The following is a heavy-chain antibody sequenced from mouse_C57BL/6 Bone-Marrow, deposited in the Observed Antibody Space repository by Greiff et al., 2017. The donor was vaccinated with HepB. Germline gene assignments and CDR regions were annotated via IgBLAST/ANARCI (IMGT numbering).Heavy chain of an antibody. V-gene: IGHV10-1*01. CDR3: VRHPDGYDAFAY. CDR2: IGSKSNNYAT. D-gene: IGHD2-2*01. Sequence: EVKVEESGGGLVQPKGSLKLSCAASGFSFNTYAMNWVRQAPGKGLEWVARIGSKSNNYATYYADSVKDRFTISRDDSESMLYLQMNNFKTEDTAMYYCVRHPDGYDAFAYWGQGTLVTVSA. J-gene: IGHJ3*01. CDR1: GFSFNTYA.